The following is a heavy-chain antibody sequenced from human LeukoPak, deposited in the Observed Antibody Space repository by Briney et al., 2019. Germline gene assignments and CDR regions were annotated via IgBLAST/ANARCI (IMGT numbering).Heavy chain of an antibody. CDR2: IKSKTDGGTT. V-gene: IGHV3-15*01. CDR3: TAPHDAY. CDR1: GLTFSNAL. Sequence: GGSLRLSCAASGLTFSNALMSWVRQVAGKGLEWVGRIKSKTDGGTTDYAAPVKGRFSISRDDSKNTLYLQMNSLKTDDTAVYYCTAPHDAYWGQGTLVTVSS. J-gene: IGHJ4*02.